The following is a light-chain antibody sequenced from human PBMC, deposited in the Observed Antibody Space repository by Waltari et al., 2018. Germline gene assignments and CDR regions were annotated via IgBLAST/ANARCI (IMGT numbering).Light chain of an antibody. V-gene: IGKV4-1*01. Sequence: DIVMTQSPDSLAVSLGERDTINCKSSQSVLYSSNNKTYLAWYQQKPGQPPKLLIYWASTRESGVPGRFSGSGSGTEFTLTISSLQAEDVAVYYCQQYYSTPLTFGGGTKVEIK. CDR3: QQYYSTPLT. CDR2: WAS. J-gene: IGKJ4*01. CDR1: QSVLYSSNNKTY.